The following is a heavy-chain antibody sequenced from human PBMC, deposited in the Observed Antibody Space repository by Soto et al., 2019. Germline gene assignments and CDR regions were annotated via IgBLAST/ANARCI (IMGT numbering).Heavy chain of an antibody. CDR1: GFSLSTNGMC. Sequence: SGPTLVNPTQTLTLTCTFSGFSLSTNGMCVSWIHQPPGKALEWLARIDWDDDKYYSTSLKTRLTISKDTSKNQVVLTMTNMDPVDTATYYCVRIRSITMVRGADTYYFDYWGQGTLVTVSS. V-gene: IGHV2-70*11. J-gene: IGHJ4*02. CDR3: VRIRSITMVRGADTYYFDY. CDR2: IDWDDDK. D-gene: IGHD3-10*01.